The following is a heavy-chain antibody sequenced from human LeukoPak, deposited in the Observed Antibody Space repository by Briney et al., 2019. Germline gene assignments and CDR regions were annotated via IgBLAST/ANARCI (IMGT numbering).Heavy chain of an antibody. Sequence: ASVKVSCKASGYTFTGYYMHWVRQAPGQGLEWMGWINPNSGGTNYAQKFQGRVTMTRDTSISTAYMELSRLRSDDTAVYYCARGMIVVVPAAADYWGLGTLVTVSS. CDR1: GYTFTGYY. CDR2: INPNSGGT. V-gene: IGHV1-2*02. J-gene: IGHJ4*02. D-gene: IGHD2-2*01. CDR3: ARGMIVVVPAAADY.